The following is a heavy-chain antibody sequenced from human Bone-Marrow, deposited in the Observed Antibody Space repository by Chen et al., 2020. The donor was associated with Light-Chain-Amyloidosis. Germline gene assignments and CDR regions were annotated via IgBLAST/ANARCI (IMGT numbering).Heavy chain of an antibody. Sequence: QVQLQESGPGLVKPSQTLSLTCSVSGGSITSGGYYWTWIRQHPGKGLEWIGYIYYSGRTNYNPSLKSRITISVDPSKNQFSLNLSSVTAADTAVYYCAIVGPVAGRIDYWGQGTLVTVSS. V-gene: IGHV4-31*03. CDR2: IYYSGRT. CDR1: GGSITSGGYY. D-gene: IGHD6-19*01. J-gene: IGHJ4*02. CDR3: AIVGPVAGRIDY.